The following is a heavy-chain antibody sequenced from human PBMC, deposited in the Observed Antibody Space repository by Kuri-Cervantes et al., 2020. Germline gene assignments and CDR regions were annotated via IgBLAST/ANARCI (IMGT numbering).Heavy chain of an antibody. CDR3: ARLPTGFPNWIDS. CDR2: MHFSRNT. V-gene: IGHV4-39*01. J-gene: IGHJ5*01. D-gene: IGHD4-17*01. CDR1: GGSIRSGTVS. Sequence: SETLSLTCTVSGGSIRSGTVSWGWVRQSPGTGLEWIGTMHFSRNTYYNPSLKSRATVSVDTSKNQVFLKLSSVTAADAAVYFCARLPTGFPNWIDSWGRGTLVTVSS.